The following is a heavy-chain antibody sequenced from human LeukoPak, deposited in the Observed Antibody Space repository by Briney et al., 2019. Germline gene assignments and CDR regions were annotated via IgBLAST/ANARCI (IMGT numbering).Heavy chain of an antibody. CDR2: IIPIFGTA. CDR3: ARSSRSDGYNYFDY. D-gene: IGHD5-24*01. V-gene: IGHV1-69*06. CDR1: GGTFSSYA. J-gene: IGHJ4*02. Sequence: ASVKVSCKASGGTFSSYAISWVRQAPGQGLEWMGGIIPIFGTANYAQKFQGRVTITADKSTSTAYVELSSLRSEDTAVYYCARSSRSDGYNYFDYWGQGTLVTVSS.